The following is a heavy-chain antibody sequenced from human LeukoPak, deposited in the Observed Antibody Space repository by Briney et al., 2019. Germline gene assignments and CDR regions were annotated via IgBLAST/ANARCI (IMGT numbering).Heavy chain of an antibody. J-gene: IGHJ3*02. CDR2: ISYDGSNK. CDR1: GFTFSSYA. CDR3: ARDPRDESSSWYRDDAFDI. Sequence: GGSLRLSCAASGFTFSSYAMHWVRQAPGKGLEWVAVISYDGSNKYYADSVKGRFTISRDNAKNSLCLQMNSLRDEDTAVYYCARDPRDESSSWYRDDAFDIWGQGTMVTVSS. D-gene: IGHD6-13*01. V-gene: IGHV3-30-3*01.